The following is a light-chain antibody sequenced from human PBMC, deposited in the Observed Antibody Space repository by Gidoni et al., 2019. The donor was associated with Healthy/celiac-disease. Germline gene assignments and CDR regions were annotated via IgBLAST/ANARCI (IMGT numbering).Light chain of an antibody. CDR1: SSDVGGYNY. CDR3: SSYAGSNNFNV. Sequence: QSALTQPPSASGSPGQAVTISCTGTSSDVGGYNYVSWYHQHPGKAPKLMIYEVSKRPSGVPDRFSGSKSGNTASLTVSGLQAEDEADYYCSSYAGSNNFNVFGTGTKVTVL. V-gene: IGLV2-8*01. CDR2: EVS. J-gene: IGLJ1*01.